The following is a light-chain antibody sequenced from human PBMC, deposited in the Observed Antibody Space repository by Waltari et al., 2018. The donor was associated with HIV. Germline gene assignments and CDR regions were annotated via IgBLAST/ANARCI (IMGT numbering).Light chain of an antibody. CDR2: DAS. CDR1: QIVSSY. Sequence: EIVLTQSPDTLSLSPGERATLSCRASQIVSSYLAWYQQKPGQAPRVLIYDASNRATGIPARFSGSGSGTDFTLTISSLEPEDFAVYYCQQRSNSPRTFGQGTKVEFK. CDR3: QQRSNSPRT. V-gene: IGKV3-11*01. J-gene: IGKJ1*01.